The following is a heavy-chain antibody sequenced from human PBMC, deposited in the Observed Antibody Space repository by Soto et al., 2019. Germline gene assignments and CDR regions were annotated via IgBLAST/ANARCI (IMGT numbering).Heavy chain of an antibody. CDR1: GFTFSSYW. J-gene: IGHJ3*02. D-gene: IGHD2-2*01. Sequence: GGSLRLSCAASGFTFSSYWMSWVRQAPGKGLEWVANIKQDGSEKYYVDSVKGRFTISRDNAKNSLYLQMNSLRAEDTAVYYCASTYQLLWRNDAFDIWGQGTMVTVSS. CDR2: IKQDGSEK. CDR3: ASTYQLLWRNDAFDI. V-gene: IGHV3-7*05.